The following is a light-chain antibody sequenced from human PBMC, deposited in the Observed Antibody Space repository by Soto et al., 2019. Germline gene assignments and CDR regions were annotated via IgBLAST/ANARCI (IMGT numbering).Light chain of an antibody. CDR3: QHYGSSRT. Sequence: EIVLTQSPGTLSLSPGERATLSCRASQSVSSRYLAWYRQKPGQAPRLLIYGASSRATGIPDRFSGSGSATDFTRTISRLEPEDFSVSYSQHYGSSRTFGKGTKVEIK. CDR1: QSVSSRY. CDR2: GAS. J-gene: IGKJ1*01. V-gene: IGKV3-20*01.